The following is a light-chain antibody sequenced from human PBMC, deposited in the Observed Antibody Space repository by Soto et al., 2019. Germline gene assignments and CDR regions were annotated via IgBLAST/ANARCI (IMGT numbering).Light chain of an antibody. Sequence: QPVLTQPPSVSGAPGQRVTISCTGSSSNIGAGYDVHWYQQLPGTAPKLLIYGNTNRPSGVPDRFSGSKSGTSASLAIAGLQAEDEADYYCQSYDSILSVLFGGGTKVTVL. CDR1: SSNIGAGYD. V-gene: IGLV1-40*01. CDR3: QSYDSILSVL. J-gene: IGLJ2*01. CDR2: GNT.